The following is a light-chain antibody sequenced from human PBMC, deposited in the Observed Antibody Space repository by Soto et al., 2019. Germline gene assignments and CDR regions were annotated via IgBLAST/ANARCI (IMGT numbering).Light chain of an antibody. J-gene: IGKJ5*01. V-gene: IGKV3-20*01. CDR3: QQYYSTTIT. CDR2: GAS. Sequence: EIVLTQSPGTLSLSPGKRATLSCRASQSISSSYLAWYQQRPGQAPRLLIYGASSRATGIPDRFSGSGSGTDFTLTISSLQAEDVAVYYCQQYYSTTITFGQGTRLEIK. CDR1: QSISSSY.